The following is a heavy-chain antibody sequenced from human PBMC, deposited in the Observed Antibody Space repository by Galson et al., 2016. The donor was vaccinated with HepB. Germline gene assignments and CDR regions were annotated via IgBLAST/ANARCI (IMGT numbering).Heavy chain of an antibody. CDR1: RFTFSRYA. D-gene: IGHD3-22*01. J-gene: IGHJ5*02. V-gene: IGHV3-30*04. CDR2: ISSDGSKK. Sequence: SLRLSCAASRFTFSRYAMHWVRQAPGKGLEWVAVISSDGSKKYNADSVKGRFTISRDNSNNSLFLQMSSLRDEDTAVYYCARDDGYYDSSGYHQSWGQGTLVIVSS. CDR3: ARDDGYYDSSGYHQS.